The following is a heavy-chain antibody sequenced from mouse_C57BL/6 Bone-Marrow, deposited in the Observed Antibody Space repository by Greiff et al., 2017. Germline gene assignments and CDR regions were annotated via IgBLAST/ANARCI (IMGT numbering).Heavy chain of an antibody. Sequence: QVQLKESGPELVKPGASVKLSCKASGYTFTSYDINWVKQRPGQGLEWIGWIYPRDGRTKYNEKFKGKATLTVDTSSSTAYMELHSLTSEDSAVYFCARLEYDGSSGDWYFDFGGTGTTVTVSA. D-gene: IGHD1-1*01. J-gene: IGHJ1*03. CDR3: ARLEYDGSSGDWYFDF. V-gene: IGHV1-85*01. CDR1: GYTFTSYD. CDR2: IYPRDGRT.